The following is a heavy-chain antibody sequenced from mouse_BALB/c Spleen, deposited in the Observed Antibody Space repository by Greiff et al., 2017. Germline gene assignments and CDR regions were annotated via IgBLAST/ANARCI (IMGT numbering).Heavy chain of an antibody. V-gene: IGHV5-6*02. CDR2: ISSGSYT. Sequence: EVMLVESGGDLVKPGGSLKLSCAASGFTFSSYGMSWVRQTPDKRLEWVATISSGSYTYNPDSVKGRFTISRDNAKNTRYLQMSSRKSEDTAMYYCARGRTTVVATEDAMDYWGQGTSVTVSS. CDR3: ARGRTTVVATEDAMDY. J-gene: IGHJ4*01. D-gene: IGHD1-1*01. CDR1: GFTFSSYG.